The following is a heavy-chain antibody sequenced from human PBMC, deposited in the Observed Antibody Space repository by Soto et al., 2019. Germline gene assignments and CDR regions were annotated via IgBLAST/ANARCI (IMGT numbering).Heavy chain of an antibody. CDR2: IYWDDDK. CDR1: GFSLSSTRMA. V-gene: IGHV2-5*02. J-gene: IGHJ4*02. Sequence: QITLKESGPTLVKPTQTLTLTCTLSGFSLSSTRMAVGWIRQPPGKALEWLALIYWDDDKRYSPFLKSRLTITKDTSKNRVVLTMSNMDPVDTARYYCAHIVVAGLGYYFDYWGQGTLVTVSS. D-gene: IGHD6-19*01. CDR3: AHIVVAGLGYYFDY.